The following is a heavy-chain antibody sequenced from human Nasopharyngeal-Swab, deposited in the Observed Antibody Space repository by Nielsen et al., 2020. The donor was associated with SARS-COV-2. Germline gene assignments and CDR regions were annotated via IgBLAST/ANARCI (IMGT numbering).Heavy chain of an antibody. V-gene: IGHV1-18*01. CDR3: ARLAVWNRPYYFDY. Sequence: ASVKVSCKASGYSFRSYGINWVRQAPGQGLEWVGWISVYNADTNYAQKLQGRVTITTDASASTAYMELSSLRSEDTAVYYCARLAVWNRPYYFDYWGQGTLVTVSS. D-gene: IGHD1-1*01. J-gene: IGHJ4*02. CDR2: ISVYNADT. CDR1: GYSFRSYG.